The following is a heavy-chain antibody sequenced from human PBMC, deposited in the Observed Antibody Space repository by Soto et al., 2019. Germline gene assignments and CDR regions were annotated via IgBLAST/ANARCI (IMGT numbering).Heavy chain of an antibody. V-gene: IGHV4-59*01. Sequence: SETLSLTCTVSGGSISSYYWSWSRQPPGKGLEWIGYIYYSGSTNYNPSLKSRVTISVDTSKNQFSLKLSSVTAADTAVYYCAREGYYDILTGYYAFDIWDQGTMVTVSS. CDR2: IYYSGST. CDR1: GGSISSYY. D-gene: IGHD3-9*01. J-gene: IGHJ3*02. CDR3: AREGYYDILTGYYAFDI.